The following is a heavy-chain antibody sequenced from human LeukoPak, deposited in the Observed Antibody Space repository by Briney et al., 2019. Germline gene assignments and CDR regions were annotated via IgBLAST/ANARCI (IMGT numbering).Heavy chain of an antibody. CDR1: GGSISSYY. CDR3: ARVPTYYYDSSGYYFGPEIDY. V-gene: IGHV4-59*01. CDR2: IYYSGST. J-gene: IGHJ4*02. Sequence: SETLSLTCTVSGGSISSYYWSWIRQPPGKGLEWIGYIYYSGSTNYNPSLKSRVTISVDTSKNQFSLKLSSVTAADTAVYYCARVPTYYYDSSGYYFGPEIDYWGQGTLVTVSS. D-gene: IGHD3-22*01.